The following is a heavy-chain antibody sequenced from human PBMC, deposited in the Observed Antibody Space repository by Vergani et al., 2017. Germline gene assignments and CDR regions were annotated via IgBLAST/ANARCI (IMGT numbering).Heavy chain of an antibody. CDR2: ISAYNGNT. CDR3: ARLLWFGELGWFDP. D-gene: IGHD3-10*01. V-gene: IGHV1-18*01. Sequence: QVQLVQSGAEVKKPGASVKVSCKASGYTFTSYGISWVRQAPGQGLEWMGWISAYNGNTNYAQKLQGRVTMTTGTSTSTAYMELWSLRSADTAGCYCARLLWFGELGWFDPWGQGTLVTVSS. CDR1: GYTFTSYG. J-gene: IGHJ5*02.